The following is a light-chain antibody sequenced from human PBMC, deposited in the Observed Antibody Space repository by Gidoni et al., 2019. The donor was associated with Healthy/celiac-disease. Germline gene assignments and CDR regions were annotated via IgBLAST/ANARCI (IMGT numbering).Light chain of an antibody. J-gene: IGKJ1*01. Sequence: EIVMPPSPATLSVSPGEKATLSCRASQSVSSNLAWYQQKPGQAPRILIYGASTRATGIPARFSGSGSGTEFTITISSLQSEDVAVYYCQQYNNWSPWTFXQXTKVEIK. V-gene: IGKV3-15*01. CDR1: QSVSSN. CDR3: QQYNNWSPWT. CDR2: GAS.